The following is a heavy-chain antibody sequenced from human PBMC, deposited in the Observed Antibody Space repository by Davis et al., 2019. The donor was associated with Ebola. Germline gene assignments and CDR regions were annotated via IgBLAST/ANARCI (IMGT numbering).Heavy chain of an antibody. D-gene: IGHD6-19*01. CDR1: GYSFSDYW. CDR2: INPSDPYT. J-gene: IGHJ4*02. CDR3: ARHSLGSGWLFDF. V-gene: IGHV5-10-1*01. Sequence: GESLKISCQGSGYSFSDYWIGWVRQLPGKGLEWMGRINPSDPYTNSNPPLQGNVTISADKSINTAYLQWNSLKASDTAIYYCARHSLGSGWLFDFWGLGTLVTVSS.